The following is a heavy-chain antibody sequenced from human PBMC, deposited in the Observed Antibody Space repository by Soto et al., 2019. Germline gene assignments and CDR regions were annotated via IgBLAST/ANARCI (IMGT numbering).Heavy chain of an antibody. CDR2: IKSKTDGGTT. J-gene: IGHJ6*03. V-gene: IGHV3-15*01. D-gene: IGHD3-3*01. CDR1: GFTFSNAW. CDR3: TAELYDFWSGYYTPYYYYYMDV. Sequence: PGGSLRLSCAASGFTFSNAWMSWVRQAPGKGLEWVGRIKSKTDGGTTDYAAPVKGRFTISRDDSKNTLYLQMNSLKTEDTAVYYCTAELYDFWSGYYTPYYYYYMDVWGKGTTVTVSS.